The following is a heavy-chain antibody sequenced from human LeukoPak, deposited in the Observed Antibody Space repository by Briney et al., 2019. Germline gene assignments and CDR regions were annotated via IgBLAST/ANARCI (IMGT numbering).Heavy chain of an antibody. D-gene: IGHD3-10*01. CDR3: ASGNYGSGTYWFDP. Sequence: SYYWSWXRQPPGKGLEWIGYIYTSGSTNYNPSLKSRVTISVDTSKNQFSLKLNSVTAADTAVYYCASGNYGSGTYWFDPWGQGTLVTVSS. CDR2: IYTSGST. CDR1: SYY. V-gene: IGHV4-4*09. J-gene: IGHJ5*02.